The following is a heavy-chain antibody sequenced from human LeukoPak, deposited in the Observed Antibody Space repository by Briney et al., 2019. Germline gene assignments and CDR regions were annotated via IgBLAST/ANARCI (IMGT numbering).Heavy chain of an antibody. D-gene: IGHD3-22*01. V-gene: IGHV4-59*08. CDR1: GGSISSYY. Sequence: PSETLSLTCTVSGGSISSYYWSWIRQPPGKGLEWIGYIYHSGSTNYNSSLKSRVTISVDTSKNQFSLKLSSVTAADTAVYYCARALPSYYYDSSGYYYFDYWGQGTLVTVSS. CDR2: IYHSGST. CDR3: ARALPSYYYDSSGYYYFDY. J-gene: IGHJ4*02.